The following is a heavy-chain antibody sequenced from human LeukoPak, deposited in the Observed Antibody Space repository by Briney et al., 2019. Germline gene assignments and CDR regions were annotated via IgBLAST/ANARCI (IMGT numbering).Heavy chain of an antibody. V-gene: IGHV3-23*01. Sequence: GGSLRLSFAASGFNFSSHAMSWVRPAPGKGLEWGSTISGSGGSTYYADSVKGRFTISRDNSKNTLFLQMNSLRAEDTAVYYCAKLGGVYNWDYAGLNYMDVWGKGTAVTVSS. D-gene: IGHD1-7*01. J-gene: IGHJ6*03. CDR3: AKLGGVYNWDYAGLNYMDV. CDR1: GFNFSSHA. CDR2: ISGSGGST.